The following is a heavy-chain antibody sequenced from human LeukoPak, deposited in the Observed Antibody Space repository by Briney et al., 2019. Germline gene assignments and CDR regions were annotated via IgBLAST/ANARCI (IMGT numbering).Heavy chain of an antibody. CDR3: ARVPRYCSSTSCYVGWFDP. CDR2: IYYSGST. V-gene: IGHV4-59*11. CDR1: GGSIRSHY. D-gene: IGHD2-2*01. Sequence: SETLSLTCTVSGGSIRSHYWSWIRQPPGKGLEWIGYIYYSGSTNYNPSLKSRVTISVDTSKNQFSRKLSSVTAADTAVYYCARVPRYCSSTSCYVGWFDPWGQGTLVTVSS. J-gene: IGHJ5*02.